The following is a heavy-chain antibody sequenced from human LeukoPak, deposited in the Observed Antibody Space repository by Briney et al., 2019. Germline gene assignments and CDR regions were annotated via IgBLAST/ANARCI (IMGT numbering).Heavy chain of an antibody. CDR2: IYHSGST. CDR3: ARRTSSGWETNFDY. Sequence: SETLSLACAVSGGSISSGGYSWSWIRQPPGKGLEWIGYIYHSGSTYYNPSLKSRVTISVDTSKNQFSLKLSSVTAADTAVYYCARRTSSGWETNFDYWGQGTLVTVSS. CDR1: GGSISSGGYS. V-gene: IGHV4-30-2*03. J-gene: IGHJ4*02. D-gene: IGHD6-19*01.